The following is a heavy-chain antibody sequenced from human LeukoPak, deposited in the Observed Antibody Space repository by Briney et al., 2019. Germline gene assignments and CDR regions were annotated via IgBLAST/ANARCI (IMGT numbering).Heavy chain of an antibody. CDR2: ISGSGSNT. CDR1: GFTFTTYG. Sequence: PGGSLRLSCATSGFTFTTYGMIWVRQAPGKGPEWVLGISGSGSNTYYADSVKGRFTSSRDSSKKMVYLQMNSLRAEDTAVYYCAKNGEPHYYMDVLGKGTTVTVSS. J-gene: IGHJ6*03. V-gene: IGHV3-23*01. D-gene: IGHD1-14*01. CDR3: AKNGEPHYYMDV.